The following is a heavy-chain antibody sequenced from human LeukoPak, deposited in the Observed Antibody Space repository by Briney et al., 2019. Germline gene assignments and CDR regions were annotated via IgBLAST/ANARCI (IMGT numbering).Heavy chain of an antibody. J-gene: IGHJ4*02. Sequence: PSETLSLTCAVYGGSFSGYYWSWIRQPPGKGLEWIGEINHSGSTNYNPSLKSRVTISVDTSKNQFSLKLSSVTAADTAVYYCARRPRLLWFGELCGDYFDYWGQGTLVTVSS. V-gene: IGHV4-34*01. CDR1: GGSFSGYY. D-gene: IGHD3-10*01. CDR3: ARRPRLLWFGELCGDYFDY. CDR2: INHSGST.